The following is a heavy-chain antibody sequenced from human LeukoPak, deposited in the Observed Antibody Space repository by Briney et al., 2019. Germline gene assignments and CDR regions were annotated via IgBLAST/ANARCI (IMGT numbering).Heavy chain of an antibody. J-gene: IGHJ5*02. CDR1: GYTFTSYY. CDR2: INPSGGST. D-gene: IGHD2-2*02. Sequence: ASVKVSCKASGYTFTSYYMHWVRQAPGQGLEWMGRINPSGGSTSYAQKFQGRVTTTKDTSTSTVYMKRSSLRAEDTAVYYCAREGAIVVVPAAIVGWFDRWGQATLVTVSS. CDR3: AREGAIVVVPAAIVGWFDR. V-gene: IGHV1-46*03.